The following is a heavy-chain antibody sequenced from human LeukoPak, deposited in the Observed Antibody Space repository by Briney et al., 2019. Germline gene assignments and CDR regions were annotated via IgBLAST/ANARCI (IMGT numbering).Heavy chain of an antibody. CDR3: ARVMGRYCSSTSCYVDY. J-gene: IGHJ4*02. D-gene: IGHD2-2*01. CDR2: ISWDGGST. Sequence: GGSLRLSCAASGFTFDDYAMHWVRQAPGKGLEWVSLISWDGGSTYYADSVKGRFTISRDNAKNSLYLQMNSLRADDTAVYYCARVMGRYCSSTSCYVDYWGQGTLVTVSS. CDR1: GFTFDDYA. V-gene: IGHV3-43D*03.